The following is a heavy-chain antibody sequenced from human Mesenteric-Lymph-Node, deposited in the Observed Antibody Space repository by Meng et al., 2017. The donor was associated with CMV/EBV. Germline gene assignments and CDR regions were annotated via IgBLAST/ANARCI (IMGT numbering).Heavy chain of an antibody. Sequence: ASVKVSCKASGYTFTGYYMHWVRQAPGQGLEWMGWINPNSGGTNYAKKFQGRVTMTRDTSISTAYMELSRLRSDDTAVYYCARGPKWERPYYFDYWGQGTLVTVSS. D-gene: IGHD1-26*01. V-gene: IGHV1-2*02. CDR1: GYTFTGYY. CDR3: ARGPKWERPYYFDY. J-gene: IGHJ4*02. CDR2: INPNSGGT.